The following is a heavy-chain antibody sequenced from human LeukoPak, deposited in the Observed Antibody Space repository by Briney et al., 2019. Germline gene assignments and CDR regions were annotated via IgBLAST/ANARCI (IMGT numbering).Heavy chain of an antibody. V-gene: IGHV4-30-2*01. CDR2: IYHSGST. Sequence: SETLSLTCTVSGSSISSGGYYWSWIRQPPGKGLEWIGYIYHSGSTYYNPSLKSRVTISVDRSKNQFSLKLNSVTAADTAVYYCARGRYSSSWYYFDYWGQGTLVTVSS. D-gene: IGHD6-13*01. CDR3: ARGRYSSSWYYFDY. J-gene: IGHJ4*02. CDR1: GSSISSGGYY.